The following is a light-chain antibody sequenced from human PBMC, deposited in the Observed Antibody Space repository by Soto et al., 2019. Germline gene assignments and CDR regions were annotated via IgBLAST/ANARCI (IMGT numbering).Light chain of an antibody. CDR1: SSNIGSNF. J-gene: IGLJ1*01. CDR3: AAWDDSLSVRYV. CDR2: NND. V-gene: IGLV1-47*02. Sequence: QLVLTQPPSASGTPGQRVTISCSGSSSNIGSNFVYWYQQRPGTAPRLLIYNNDQRPSGVPDRFSGSKSGTSASLAISGLRSEDEADYYCAAWDDSLSVRYVFGTWTKLTVL.